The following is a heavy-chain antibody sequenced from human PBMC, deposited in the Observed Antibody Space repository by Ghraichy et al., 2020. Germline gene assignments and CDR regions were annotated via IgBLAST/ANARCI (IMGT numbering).Heavy chain of an antibody. CDR1: GGSFSGYY. Sequence: SETLSLTCAVYGGSFSGYYWSWIRQPPGKGLEWIGEINHSGSTNYNPSLKSRVTISVDTSKNQFSLKLSSVTAADTAVYYCARCLRGSEIDYWGQGTLVTVSS. V-gene: IGHV4-34*01. CDR3: ARCLRGSEIDY. CDR2: INHSGST. D-gene: IGHD3-10*01. J-gene: IGHJ4*02.